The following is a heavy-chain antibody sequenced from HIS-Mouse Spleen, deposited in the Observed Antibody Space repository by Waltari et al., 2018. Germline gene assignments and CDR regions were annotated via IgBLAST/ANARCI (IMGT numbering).Heavy chain of an antibody. V-gene: IGHV3-30-3*01. CDR3: ASIYTVTTDY. CDR2: KSYDGSNK. J-gene: IGHJ4*02. Sequence: QVQLVESGGGVVQPGRSLRLSCAASGFTFSSYAMHWVRQAPGKGLEWVAVKSYDGSNKYYADSVKGRFTISRDNSKNTLYLQMNSLRAEDTAVYYCASIYTVTTDYWGQGTLVTVSS. D-gene: IGHD4-4*01. CDR1: GFTFSSYA.